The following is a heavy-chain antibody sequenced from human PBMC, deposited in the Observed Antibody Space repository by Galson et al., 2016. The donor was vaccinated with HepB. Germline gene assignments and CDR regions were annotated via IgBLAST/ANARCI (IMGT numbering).Heavy chain of an antibody. J-gene: IGHJ4*02. D-gene: IGHD3-10*01. Sequence: PALVKPTQTLTLTCTLSGMSLSSTGVAVGWIRQSPGRALEWLAVIYWDDDSRYAPSLNSSLTVTRDTSTSQVVLSLINVGPADTATYFCARLGVDSGSRGFFDYWGPGTRVTVSS. CDR1: GMSLSSTGVA. CDR3: ARLGVDSGSRGFFDY. CDR2: IYWDDDS. V-gene: IGHV2-5*05.